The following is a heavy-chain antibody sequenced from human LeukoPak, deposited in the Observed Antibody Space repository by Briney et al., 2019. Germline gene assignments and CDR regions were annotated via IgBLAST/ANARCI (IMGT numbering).Heavy chain of an antibody. D-gene: IGHD3-3*01. Sequence: GESLKISCKGSGYSFTSYWIGWVRQTPGKGLEWMGIIYPGDSDTRYSPSFQGQVTISADKSISTAYLQWSSLKASDTAMYYCARQRAGYDFWSGHYGNFDYWGQGTLVTVSS. J-gene: IGHJ4*02. V-gene: IGHV5-51*01. CDR2: IYPGDSDT. CDR1: GYSFTSYW. CDR3: ARQRAGYDFWSGHYGNFDY.